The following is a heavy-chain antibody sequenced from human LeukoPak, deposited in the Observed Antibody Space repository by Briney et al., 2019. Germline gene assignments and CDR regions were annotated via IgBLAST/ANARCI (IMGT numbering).Heavy chain of an antibody. V-gene: IGHV3-9*01. CDR3: AKGEVGATPGAFDY. Sequence: GGSLRLSCAASGLTFDDYAMHWVRQAPGKGLEWVSGISWNGGSIGYADSVKGRFTISRDNAKNSLYLQMNSLRAEDTALYYCAKGEVGATPGAFDYWGQGTLVTVSS. D-gene: IGHD1-26*01. J-gene: IGHJ4*02. CDR1: GLTFDDYA. CDR2: ISWNGGSI.